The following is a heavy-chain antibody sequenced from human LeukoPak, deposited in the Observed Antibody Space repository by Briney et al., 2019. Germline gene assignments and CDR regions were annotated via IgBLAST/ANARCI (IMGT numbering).Heavy chain of an antibody. CDR2: IYHSGST. J-gene: IGHJ1*01. D-gene: IGHD6-13*01. V-gene: IGHV4-4*02. Sequence: KASGTLSLTCAVSGGSISSSNWWSWVRQPPGKGLEWIGEIYHSGSTNYNPSLKSRVTISVDKSKNQFSLKLSSVTAADTAVYYCARDAPLGSSWYRYFQHWGQGTLVTVSS. CDR3: ARDAPLGSSWYRYFQH. CDR1: GGSISSSNW.